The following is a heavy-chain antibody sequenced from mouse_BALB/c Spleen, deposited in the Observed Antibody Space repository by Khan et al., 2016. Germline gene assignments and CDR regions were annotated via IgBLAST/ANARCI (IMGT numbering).Heavy chain of an antibody. J-gene: IGHJ4*01. CDR1: GFSLTSYG. D-gene: IGHD2-4*01. V-gene: IGHV2-2*02. CDR3: ARGGSMITYYYAMDY. Sequence: QVQLQQSGPGLVQPSQSLSITCTVSGFSLTSYGVHWVRQSPGKGLEWLGVIWSGGSTDYNAAFISRLSISQDNSKRQVFFKMNSLQANDTAIYYWARGGSMITYYYAMDYWGQGTSVTVSS. CDR2: IWSGGST.